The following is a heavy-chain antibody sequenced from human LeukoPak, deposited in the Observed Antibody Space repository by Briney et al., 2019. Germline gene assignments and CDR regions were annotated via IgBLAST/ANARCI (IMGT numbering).Heavy chain of an antibody. CDR2: IIPIFGTA. V-gene: IGHV1-69*05. CDR1: GGTFSSYA. CDR3: ARGGGLYSSSSVY. J-gene: IGHJ4*02. D-gene: IGHD6-6*01. Sequence: SVKVSCKASGGTFSSYAISWVRQAPGQGLEWMGGIIPIFGTANYAQKFQGRVTITTDESTSTAYTELSSLRSEDTAVYYCARGGGLYSSSSVYWGQGTLVTVSS.